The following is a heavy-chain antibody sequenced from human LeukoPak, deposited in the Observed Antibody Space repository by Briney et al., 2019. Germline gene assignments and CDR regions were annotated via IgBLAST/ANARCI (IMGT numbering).Heavy chain of an antibody. V-gene: IGHV1-18*01. Sequence: ASVKVSCKASGYTFTSYGISWVRQAPGQGLEWMGWISAYNGNTNYAQKLQGRVTMTRNTSISTAYMDLSSLRSEDTAVYYCARGTGWNSRGAFDIWGQGTMVTVSS. D-gene: IGHD6-19*01. CDR2: ISAYNGNT. CDR1: GYTFTSYG. CDR3: ARGTGWNSRGAFDI. J-gene: IGHJ3*02.